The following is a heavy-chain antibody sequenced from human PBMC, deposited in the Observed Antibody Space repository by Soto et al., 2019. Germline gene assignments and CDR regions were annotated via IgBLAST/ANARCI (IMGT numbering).Heavy chain of an antibody. J-gene: IGHJ4*02. CDR1: GFTFSSYG. CDR2: ISYDGSNK. D-gene: IGHD1-1*01. Sequence: GESLKISCAASGFTFSSYGMHWVRQAPGKGLEWVAVISYDGSNKYYADSVKGRFTISRDNSKNTLYLQMNSLRAEDTAVYYCAKGTWNFDYWGQGTLVTVSS. CDR3: AKGTWNFDY. V-gene: IGHV3-30*18.